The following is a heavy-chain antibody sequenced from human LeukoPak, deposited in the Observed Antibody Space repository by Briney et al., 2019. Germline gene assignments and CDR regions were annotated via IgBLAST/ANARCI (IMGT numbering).Heavy chain of an antibody. Sequence: SETLSLTCTVSGGSISSYYWSWIRQPAGKGLEWIGRIYTSGSTNYNPSLKSRVTMSVDTSKNQFSLKLSSVTAADTAVYYCARGNYDFWSGYSTHPYYYYMDAWGKGTTVTVSS. V-gene: IGHV4-4*07. CDR3: ARGNYDFWSGYSTHPYYYYMDA. CDR2: IYTSGST. CDR1: GGSISSYY. J-gene: IGHJ6*03. D-gene: IGHD3-3*01.